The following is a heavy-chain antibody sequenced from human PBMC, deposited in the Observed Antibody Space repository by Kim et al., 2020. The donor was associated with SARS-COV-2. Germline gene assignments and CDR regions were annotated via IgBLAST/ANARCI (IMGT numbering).Heavy chain of an antibody. CDR2: INPNSGGT. CDR3: ARDRTRFLEWFHYYYGMDV. Sequence: ASVKVSCKASGYTFTGYYMHWVRQAPGQGLEWMGWINPNSGGTNYAQKFQGRVTMTRDTSISTAYMELSRLRSDDTAVYYCARDRTRFLEWFHYYYGMDVWGQGTTVTVSS. D-gene: IGHD3-3*01. CDR1: GYTFTGYY. V-gene: IGHV1-2*02. J-gene: IGHJ6*02.